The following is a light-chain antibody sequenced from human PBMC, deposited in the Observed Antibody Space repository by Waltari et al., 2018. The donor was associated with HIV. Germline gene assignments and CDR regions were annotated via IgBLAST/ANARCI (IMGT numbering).Light chain of an antibody. CDR1: SSNIGAHYD. CDR2: GNN. Sequence: QSVLTQPPSVSGAPGQRVTTSCTGTSSNIGAHYDLAWYQQFPGTAPKLLLSGNNDRPSGVPDRFSGSRSGTSASLAITGLQADDEADYYCQSYDSSLSGSVVFGGGTKLTVL. CDR3: QSYDSSLSGSVV. V-gene: IGLV1-40*01. J-gene: IGLJ2*01.